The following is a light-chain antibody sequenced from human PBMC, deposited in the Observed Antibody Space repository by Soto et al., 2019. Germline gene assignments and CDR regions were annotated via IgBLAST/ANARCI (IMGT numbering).Light chain of an antibody. V-gene: IGKV3-20*01. CDR3: QQYGRSPTT. J-gene: IGKJ1*01. CDR2: SAS. Sequence: EMVLTQSPGTLSLSPGEIATLSCRASQSVSSSYLAWYQQKPGQAPRFLIYSASSRATGIPDRFSGSGSGTDFTLTISRLEPEDFAVYYCQQYGRSPTTFGQGTKVDIK. CDR1: QSVSSSY.